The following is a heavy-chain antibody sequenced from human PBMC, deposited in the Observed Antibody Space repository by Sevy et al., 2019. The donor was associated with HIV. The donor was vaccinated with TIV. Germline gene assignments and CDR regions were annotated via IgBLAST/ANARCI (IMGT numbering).Heavy chain of an antibody. CDR3: AKGSKATDSAFDL. J-gene: IGHJ3*01. CDR2: VSYDGSTK. Sequence: GGSVRLSCAASGFTFSNYGMHWVRQAPGKGLEWVAVVSYDGSTKYYADFVKGRFTISRDNSKNTVYLQMNTLRTEDTAVFYCAKGSKATDSAFDLWGQGTMVTVSS. D-gene: IGHD1-26*01. CDR1: GFTFSNYG. V-gene: IGHV3-30*18.